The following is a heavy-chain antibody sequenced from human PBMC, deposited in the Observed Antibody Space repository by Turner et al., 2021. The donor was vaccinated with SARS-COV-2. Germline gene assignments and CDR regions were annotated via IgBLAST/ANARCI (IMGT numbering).Heavy chain of an antibody. Sequence: VQLVDSGGYLVQPGGSAPLSCAASGSTFSGPAVHWVRTAAVKGLGQVRGIRRNVNSDARGYGASGKGRFTISREYSKNRAYLKMNSLKTEDTAGYDGTTPPVAGLVGMDDDYHDGMDVWGQGTTVTVSS. V-gene: IGHV3-73*01. CDR1: GSTFSGPA. CDR2: IRRNVNSDAR. J-gene: IGHJ6*02. D-gene: IGHD1-26*01. CDR3: TTPPVAGLVGMDDDYHDGMDV.